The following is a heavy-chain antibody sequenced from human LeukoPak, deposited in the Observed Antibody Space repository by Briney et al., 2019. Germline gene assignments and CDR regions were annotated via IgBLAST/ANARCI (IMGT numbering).Heavy chain of an antibody. V-gene: IGHV3-74*01. Sequence: GGSLRLSYVVSGFTSGFTFSSRWMHWVRQAPGKGLVWVSRINSDGSSTGYADSVKGRFTISRDNAKNTLYLQMNSLRAEDTAVYYCVAAAGEDYWGQGTLVTVSS. J-gene: IGHJ4*02. CDR2: INSDGSST. D-gene: IGHD2-15*01. CDR3: VAAAGEDY. CDR1: GFTFSSRW.